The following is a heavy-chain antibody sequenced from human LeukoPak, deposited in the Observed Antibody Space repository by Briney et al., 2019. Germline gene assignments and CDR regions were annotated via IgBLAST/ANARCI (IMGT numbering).Heavy chain of an antibody. CDR2: IKQDGSEK. Sequence: PGGSLRLSCAASGFTFSSYWMNWVRQAPGKGLEWVANIKQDGSEKYYVDSVKGRFTISRDNAKNSLYLQMNSLRAEDTAVYYCARDRVAAAGTNWFDPWGQGTLVTVSS. D-gene: IGHD6-13*01. J-gene: IGHJ5*02. V-gene: IGHV3-7*03. CDR3: ARDRVAAAGTNWFDP. CDR1: GFTFSSYW.